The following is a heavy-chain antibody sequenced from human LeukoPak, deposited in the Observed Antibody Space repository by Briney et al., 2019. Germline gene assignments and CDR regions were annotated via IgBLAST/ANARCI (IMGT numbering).Heavy chain of an antibody. V-gene: IGHV3-23*01. CDR2: LSHTGAST. D-gene: IGHD6-19*01. CDR1: GFTFGSYA. CDR3: AKEGPIAVAGTDAFDI. J-gene: IGHJ3*02. Sequence: GGSLRLSCAASGFTFGSYAMSWVRQAPGKGLEWVSVLSHTGASTYYADSVKGRFTISRDNSKNTLYLQMNSLRAGDTAVYYCAKEGPIAVAGTDAFDIWGQGTMVTVSS.